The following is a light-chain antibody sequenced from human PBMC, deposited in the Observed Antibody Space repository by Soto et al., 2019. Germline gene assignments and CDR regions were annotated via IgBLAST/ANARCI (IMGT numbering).Light chain of an antibody. CDR2: DAS. CDR3: QQRSNWPPEIT. V-gene: IGKV3-11*01. Sequence: EIVLTQSPATLSLSPGERATLSCRASQSVSSNLAWYQQKPGENARLLIYDASNRATGIPARFSGSGSGTDFTLPISSLEPEDFAVYYCQQRSNWPPEITFGQGTRLEIK. CDR1: QSVSSN. J-gene: IGKJ5*01.